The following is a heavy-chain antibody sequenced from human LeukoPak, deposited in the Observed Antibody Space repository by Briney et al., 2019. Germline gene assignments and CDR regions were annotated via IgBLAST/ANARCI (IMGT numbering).Heavy chain of an antibody. D-gene: IGHD5-12*01. CDR2: ISASGDAT. CDR3: TKWSGYGDS. V-gene: IGHV3-23*01. CDR1: GFASSFFA. Sequence: GGSLKLSCEASGFASSFFAMSWLRQPPGKGLEWVSGISASGDATFYADSVKGRFTISRDNSKNTVDLQMNSLRAEDTAVYYCTKWSGYGDSWGQGTLVTVSS. J-gene: IGHJ4*02.